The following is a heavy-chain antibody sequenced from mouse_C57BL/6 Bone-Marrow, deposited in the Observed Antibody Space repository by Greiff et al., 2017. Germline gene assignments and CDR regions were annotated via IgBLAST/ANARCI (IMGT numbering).Heavy chain of an antibody. CDR1: GYTFTDYE. Sequence: QVQLKQSGAELVRPGASVTLSCKASGYTFTDYEMHWVKQTPVHGLEWIGAIDPETGGTAYNQKFKGKAILTADKSSSTAYMELRSLTSEDSAVYHCTRSMGRVDYWGQGTTLTVSS. J-gene: IGHJ2*01. CDR2: IDPETGGT. D-gene: IGHD1-1*02. V-gene: IGHV1-15*01. CDR3: TRSMGRVDY.